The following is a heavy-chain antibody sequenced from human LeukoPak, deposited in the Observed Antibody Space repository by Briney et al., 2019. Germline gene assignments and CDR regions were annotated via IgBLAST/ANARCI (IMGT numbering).Heavy chain of an antibody. D-gene: IGHD4-11*01. J-gene: IGHJ4*02. CDR1: GFTFSSYA. V-gene: IGHV3-23*01. CDR3: AKDLYSNYGPADY. Sequence: GGSLRLSCAASGFTFSSYAMSWVRQAPGKGLEWVSTINGGGVNTHYADSVGGRFTISRDNSKDTLFLQMNSLRDEDTAVYYCAKDLYSNYGPADYWGQGNLVTVSS. CDR2: INGGGVNT.